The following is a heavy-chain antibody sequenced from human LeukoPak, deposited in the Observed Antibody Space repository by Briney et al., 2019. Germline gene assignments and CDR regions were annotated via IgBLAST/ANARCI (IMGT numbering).Heavy chain of an antibody. CDR3: ARGDGSNFSDY. V-gene: IGHV3-53*01. J-gene: IGHJ4*02. D-gene: IGHD5-24*01. Sequence: PGGSLRLSCAVSGFSFTNNYMSWVRQAPGKGLEWVSVFYVGGATYYAASVKGRFTISRDNPENTLYLQMKSLRAEDTAVYYCARGDGSNFSDYWGQGILVTVSS. CDR1: GFSFTNNY. CDR2: FYVGGAT.